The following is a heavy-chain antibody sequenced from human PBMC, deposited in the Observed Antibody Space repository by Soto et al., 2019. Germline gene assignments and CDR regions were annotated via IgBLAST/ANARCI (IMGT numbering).Heavy chain of an antibody. D-gene: IGHD3-10*01. V-gene: IGHV4-39*01. CDR2: IYYSGST. J-gene: IGHJ4*02. Sequence: SETLSLTCTVSGGSISSSSYYWGWIRQPPGKGLEWIGSIYYSGSTYYNPSLKSRVTISVDTYKNQFSLKLSSVTAADTAVYYCARPGDGGMVRGVIISSPFDYWGQGTLVTVSS. CDR3: ARPGDGGMVRGVIISSPFDY. CDR1: GGSISSSSYY.